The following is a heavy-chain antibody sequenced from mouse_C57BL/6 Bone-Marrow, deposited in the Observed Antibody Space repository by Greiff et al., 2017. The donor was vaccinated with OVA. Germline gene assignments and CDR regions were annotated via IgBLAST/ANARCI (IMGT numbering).Heavy chain of an antibody. Sequence: QVQLQQPGAELVMPGASVKLSCKASGYTFTSYWMHWVKQRPGQGLEWIGEIDPSDSYTNYNQKFKGKSTLTVDKSSSTAYMQLSSLTSEDSAVYYCARSPLYGYYAMDYWGQVTSVTVSS. J-gene: IGHJ4*01. CDR1: GYTFTSYW. V-gene: IGHV1-69*01. CDR2: IDPSDSYT. CDR3: ARSPLYGYYAMDY. D-gene: IGHD1-1*02.